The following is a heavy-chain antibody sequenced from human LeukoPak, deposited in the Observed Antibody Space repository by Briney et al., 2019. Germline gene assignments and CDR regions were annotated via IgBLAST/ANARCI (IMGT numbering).Heavy chain of an antibody. CDR1: GFTFSDYY. J-gene: IGHJ6*04. D-gene: IGHD3-10*02. CDR2: ISGSGSTI. CDR3: AELGITMIGGV. Sequence: GGSLRLSCEGSGFTFSDYYMSWIRQAPGKGLEWVSYISGSGSTIYYADSVKGRFTISRDNAKNSLYLQMNSLRAEDTAVYYCAELGITMIGGVWGKGTTVTISS. V-gene: IGHV3-11*04.